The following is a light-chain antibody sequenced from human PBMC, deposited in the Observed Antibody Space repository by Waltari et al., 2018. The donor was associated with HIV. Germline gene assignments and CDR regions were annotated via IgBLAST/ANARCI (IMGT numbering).Light chain of an antibody. CDR3: CSYAGSSTPVV. Sequence: QSALTQPASVSGSPGQSITISCTGTSSDGGRYNLVSWYQQHPGKAPKLMIYEVSKRPSGVSNRFSGSKSDNTASLTISGLQAEDEADYYCCSYAGSSTPVVFGGGTKLTVL. CDR2: EVS. J-gene: IGLJ2*01. V-gene: IGLV2-23*02. CDR1: SSDGGRYNL.